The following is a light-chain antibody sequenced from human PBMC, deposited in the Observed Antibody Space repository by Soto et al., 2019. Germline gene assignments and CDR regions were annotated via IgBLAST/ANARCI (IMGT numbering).Light chain of an antibody. CDR1: SSNIGSNT. CDR2: TNN. V-gene: IGLV1-44*01. J-gene: IGLJ3*02. CDR3: AACDYSLNGLHWV. Sequence: QSVLTQPPSASGTPGQRVTISCSGSSSNIGSNTVNWYQQLPGTAPKLLIYTNNQRHSGVPGRFSGSRSGTSASLAISGLRSEDEADYYCAACDYSLNGLHWVFGGGTKLTVL.